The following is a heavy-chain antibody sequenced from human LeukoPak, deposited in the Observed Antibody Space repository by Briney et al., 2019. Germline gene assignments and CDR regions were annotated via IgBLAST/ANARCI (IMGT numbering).Heavy chain of an antibody. CDR2: IYYSGST. CDR3: ARHGRDGGKERYDY. D-gene: IGHD4-23*01. Sequence: PSETLSLTCTVSGGSISGYYWSWIRQPPGKGLEWIGYIYYSGSTKYNPSLKSRVTISVDTSKNQFSLKLSSVTAADTAVYYCARHGRDGGKERYDYWGQGTLVSVSS. J-gene: IGHJ4*02. CDR1: GGSISGYY. V-gene: IGHV4-59*08.